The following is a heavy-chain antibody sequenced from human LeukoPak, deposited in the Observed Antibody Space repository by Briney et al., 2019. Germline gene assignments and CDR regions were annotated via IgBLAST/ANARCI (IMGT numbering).Heavy chain of an antibody. V-gene: IGHV3-30*02. J-gene: IGHJ6*03. D-gene: IGHD2-2*01. Sequence: PGGSLRLSCAASGFTFSSYGMHWVRQAPGKGLEWVAFIRYDGSNKYYADSVKGRFTISRDNSKNTLYLQMNSLRAEDTAVYYCSTNLGYCSNTSCYGYYYYMDVWGKGTTVTVSS. CDR2: IRYDGSNK. CDR3: STNLGYCSNTSCYGYYYYMDV. CDR1: GFTFSSYG.